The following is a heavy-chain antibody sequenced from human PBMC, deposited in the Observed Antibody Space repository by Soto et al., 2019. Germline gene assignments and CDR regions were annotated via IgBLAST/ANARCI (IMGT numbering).Heavy chain of an antibody. J-gene: IGHJ4*02. Sequence: PGGSLRLSCAASGFPFSSYNMYWVRQAPGKGLEWVSSITITTSDIYYADSVRGRFTISRDNAKNSLYLHMNSLRAEDTAVYYYARPYSGSYSFDYWGQGTLVTVSS. CDR1: GFPFSSYN. D-gene: IGHD1-26*01. CDR3: ARPYSGSYSFDY. CDR2: ITITTSDI. V-gene: IGHV3-21*01.